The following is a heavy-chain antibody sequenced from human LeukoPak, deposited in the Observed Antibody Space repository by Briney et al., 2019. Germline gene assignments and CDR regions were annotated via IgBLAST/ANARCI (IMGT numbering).Heavy chain of an antibody. CDR1: GGSISSYY. CDR3: ARAPARRYSGYDWEYYYYYGMDV. D-gene: IGHD5-12*01. CDR2: IYYSGST. Sequence: PSETLSLTCTVSGGSISSYYWSWIRQPPGKGLEWIGYIYYSGSTNYNPSLKSRVTISVDKSKNQFSLKLSSVTAADTAVYYCARAPARRYSGYDWEYYYYYGMDVWGQGTTVTVSS. J-gene: IGHJ6*02. V-gene: IGHV4-59*01.